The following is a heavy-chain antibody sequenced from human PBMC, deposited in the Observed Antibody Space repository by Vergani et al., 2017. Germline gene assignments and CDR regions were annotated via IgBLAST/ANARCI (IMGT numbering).Heavy chain of an antibody. CDR2: ISSSAYNM. D-gene: IGHD3-10*01. Sequence: QEQLVESGGGLVQSGGSLRLSCAVSGFTFSDYQMAWIRQAPGKGLKWISSISSSAYNMYYEDSVTGRFTISRDNAKNTLYLQMNSLRAEDTGIYYCARDRKFAESWDRGMDVWGQGATVIVSS. V-gene: IGHV3-11*01. J-gene: IGHJ6*02. CDR1: GFTFSDYQ. CDR3: ARDRKFAESWDRGMDV.